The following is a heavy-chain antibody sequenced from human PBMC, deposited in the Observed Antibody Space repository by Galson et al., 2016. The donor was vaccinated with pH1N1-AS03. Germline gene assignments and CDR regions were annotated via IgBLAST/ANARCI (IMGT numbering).Heavy chain of an antibody. CDR1: GLIFKNTW. V-gene: IGHV3-15*01. J-gene: IGHJ5*01. CDR2: IQSKLNGGAI. CDR3: ATDSRGGSYYGVS. D-gene: IGHD1-26*01. Sequence: SLRLSCAVSGLIFKNTWMSWVRQAPGMGLEWVGRIQSKLNGGAIDYAAAVTGRFTISRDDSQNTLYLQMNNLKTEDTGLYYCATDSRGGSYYGVSWGHGTLVTVSS.